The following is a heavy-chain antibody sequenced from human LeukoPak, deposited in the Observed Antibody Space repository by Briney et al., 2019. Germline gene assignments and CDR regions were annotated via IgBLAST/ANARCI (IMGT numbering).Heavy chain of an antibody. CDR3: ARDLVRVRGVIENYYYGMDV. D-gene: IGHD3-10*01. Sequence: ASVKVSCKASGGTFSSYAISWVRQAPGQGLEWMGGIIPIFGTANYAQKFQGRVTVSADESTSTAYVELSSLRSEDTAVYYCARDLVRVRGVIENYYYGMDVWGKGTTVTVSS. V-gene: IGHV1-69*13. CDR1: GGTFSSYA. CDR2: IIPIFGTA. J-gene: IGHJ6*04.